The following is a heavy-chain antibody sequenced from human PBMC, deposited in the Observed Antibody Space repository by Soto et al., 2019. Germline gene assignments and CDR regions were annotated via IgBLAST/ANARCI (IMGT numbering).Heavy chain of an antibody. V-gene: IGHV3-30*18. D-gene: IGHD6-13*01. CDR1: GFTFSSYG. CDR3: AKQEAGSSWVNGWYFDL. J-gene: IGHJ2*01. Sequence: QVQLVESGGGVVQPGRSLRLSCAASGFTFSSYGMHWVRQAPGKGLEWVAVISYDGSNKYYADSVKGRFTISRDNSKNTLYLQMNSLRAEDTAVYYCAKQEAGSSWVNGWYFDLWGRGTLVTVSS. CDR2: ISYDGSNK.